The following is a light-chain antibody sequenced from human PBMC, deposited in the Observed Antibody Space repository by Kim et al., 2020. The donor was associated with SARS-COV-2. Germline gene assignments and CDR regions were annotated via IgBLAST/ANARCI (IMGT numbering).Light chain of an antibody. Sequence: DLQLTQSPSVLSASVGDRVTITCRASQGISNHLAWYQLKSGKPPKLLIYLASTLRSGVPSRFSASGSGTEFSLTISSLQPEDFATYKRQQITHYPTFGGGNKVDIK. CDR3: QQITHYPT. V-gene: IGKV1-9*01. J-gene: IGKJ4*01. CDR2: LAS. CDR1: QGISNH.